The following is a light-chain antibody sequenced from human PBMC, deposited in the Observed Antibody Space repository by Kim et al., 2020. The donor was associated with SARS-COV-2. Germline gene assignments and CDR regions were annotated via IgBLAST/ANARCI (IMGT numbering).Light chain of an antibody. CDR2: GAS. CDR1: QSVSIN. Sequence: DIEMTQSPSALSASVGDRVTITCRATQSVSINLNWYQQRPGKAPRLLIYGASTLQSGVPSRFSGSGSGTGFTLTISSLQPEDFAIYYCQQTFRTQYSFGQGTKLEI. CDR3: QQTFRTQYS. J-gene: IGKJ2*03. V-gene: IGKV1-39*01.